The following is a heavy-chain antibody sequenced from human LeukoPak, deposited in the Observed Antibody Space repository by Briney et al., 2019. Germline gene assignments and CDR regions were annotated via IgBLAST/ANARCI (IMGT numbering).Heavy chain of an antibody. J-gene: IGHJ4*02. CDR2: IYSGGST. Sequence: GGSLRLSCAASGFSVSSNYMSWVRQAPGKGLEWLSDIYSGGSTYYADSVKGRFTISRDNSKNTLYLQMNSLRAEDTAVYYCATSTPGGYRTSTSCYGPRFDYWGQGTLVTVSS. V-gene: IGHV3-53*01. D-gene: IGHD2-2*01. CDR3: ATSTPGGYRTSTSCYGPRFDY. CDR1: GFSVSSNY.